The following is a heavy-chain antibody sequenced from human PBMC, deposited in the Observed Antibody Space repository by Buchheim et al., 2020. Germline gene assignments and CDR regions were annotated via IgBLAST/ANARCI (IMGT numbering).Heavy chain of an antibody. CDR1: GGSISSGGYY. J-gene: IGHJ6*02. CDR3: ARRGGSGWYRDYYYYGMDV. CDR2: ISYSGST. D-gene: IGHD6-19*01. Sequence: QVQLQESGPGLVKPSQTLSLTCTVSGGSISSGGYYWSWIRQHPGKGLEWIGYISYSGSTYYNPSLKRRVTISVDTSKNQFSLKLSSVTAADTAVYYCARRGGSGWYRDYYYYGMDVWGQGTT. V-gene: IGHV4-31*03.